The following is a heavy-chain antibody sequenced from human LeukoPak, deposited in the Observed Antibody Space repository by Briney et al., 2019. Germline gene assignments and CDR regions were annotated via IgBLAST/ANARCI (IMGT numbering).Heavy chain of an antibody. Sequence: GGSLRLSCAASGFTFSSYEMNWVRQAPGKGLEWVSGISWNSGSIGYADSVKGRFTISRDNAKNSLYLQMNSLRAEDTALYYCAKVRNGDGYDSYFDYWGQGTLVTVSS. D-gene: IGHD5-12*01. V-gene: IGHV3-9*01. J-gene: IGHJ4*02. CDR3: AKVRNGDGYDSYFDY. CDR1: GFTFSSYE. CDR2: ISWNSGSI.